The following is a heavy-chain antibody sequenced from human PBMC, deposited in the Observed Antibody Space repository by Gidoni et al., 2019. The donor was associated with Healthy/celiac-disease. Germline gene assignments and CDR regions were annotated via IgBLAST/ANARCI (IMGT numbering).Heavy chain of an antibody. J-gene: IGHJ4*02. CDR3: ARDRVKGGIAVAGTDY. D-gene: IGHD6-19*01. Sequence: QVQLQESGPGLVKPSETLSLTCTVSGGSISSYYWSWIRQPAGKGLEWIGRIYTSGSTNYNSSLKSRVTMSVDTSKNQFSLKLSSVTAADTAVYYCARDRVKGGIAVAGTDYWGQGTLVTVSS. V-gene: IGHV4-4*07. CDR1: GGSISSYY. CDR2: IYTSGST.